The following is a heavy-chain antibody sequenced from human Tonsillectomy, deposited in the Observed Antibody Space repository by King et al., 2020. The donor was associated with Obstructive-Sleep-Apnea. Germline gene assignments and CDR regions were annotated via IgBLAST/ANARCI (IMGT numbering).Heavy chain of an antibody. J-gene: IGHJ6*02. CDR2: ISYVGSNK. D-gene: IGHD3-9*01. V-gene: IGHV3-30*03. CDR3: VRDESGYDILTGVYGMDV. Sequence: QLVQSGGGVVQPGRSLRLSCAASGFTFSSYGMHWVRQAPGKGLEWGAVISYVGSNKYYSDSLKGRFTISRDNSKNMLYLQMNSRRAEATAMYYCVRDESGYDILTGVYGMDVWGQGTTVTVSS. CDR1: GFTFSSYG.